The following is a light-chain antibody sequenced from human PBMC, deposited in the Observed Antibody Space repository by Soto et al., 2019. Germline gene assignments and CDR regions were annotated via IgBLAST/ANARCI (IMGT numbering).Light chain of an antibody. J-gene: IGLJ1*01. CDR2: DIN. CDR3: VSYTNGASYV. Sequence: QSALTQPASVSGSPGQSITISCTGTSSDVGNYIFVSWYRQHPGKAPKLMIYDINNRPSGVSNRFSGSKSGNTASLTISGLQAEDDADYYCVSYTNGASYVFGTGTKLTVL. CDR1: SSDVGNYIF. V-gene: IGLV2-14*01.